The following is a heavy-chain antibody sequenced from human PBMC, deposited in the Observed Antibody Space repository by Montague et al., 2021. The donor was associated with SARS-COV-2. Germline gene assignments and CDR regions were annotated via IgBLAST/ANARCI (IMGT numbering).Heavy chain of an antibody. J-gene: IGHJ5*02. D-gene: IGHD3-16*02. CDR2: IYYSGGT. CDR3: ARTSLASASCRFDP. Sequence: SETLSLTCTVSGGSTNNFYWSWIRQPPGKGLEWIGYIYYSGGTDYNPSLKSRVIISIDTSKNQFSLNLTSVTAADTGVYYCARTSLASASCRFDPWGQGTLVTVSS. V-gene: IGHV4-59*01. CDR1: GGSTNNFY.